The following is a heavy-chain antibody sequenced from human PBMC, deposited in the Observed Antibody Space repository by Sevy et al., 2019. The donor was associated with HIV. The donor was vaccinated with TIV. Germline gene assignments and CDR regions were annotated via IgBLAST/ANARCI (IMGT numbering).Heavy chain of an antibody. CDR1: GGSFSGYY. Sequence: SETLSLTCAVYGGSFSGYYWSWIRQPPGKGLEWIGEINHSGSTNYNPSLKSRVTISVDTSKNQFSLKLSSVTAADTAVYYCVRGGERYSSSLAYWGQGTLVTVSS. CDR2: INHSGST. D-gene: IGHD6-6*01. V-gene: IGHV4-34*01. CDR3: VRGGERYSSSLAY. J-gene: IGHJ4*02.